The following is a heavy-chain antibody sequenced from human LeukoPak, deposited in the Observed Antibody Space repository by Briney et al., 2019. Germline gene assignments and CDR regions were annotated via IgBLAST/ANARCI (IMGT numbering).Heavy chain of an antibody. J-gene: IGHJ3*02. V-gene: IGHV1-46*01. CDR2: INPSGGST. Sequence: ASVTVSCKASGYIFTSYFMHWVRQAPGQGLEWMGLINPSGGSTRYAQKFQGRVTMTRDMSTSTVYMELSSLRSEDTAVYYCARDRSWGYIDAFNIWGQGTMVTVSS. CDR1: GYIFTSYF. D-gene: IGHD5-24*01. CDR3: ARDRSWGYIDAFNI.